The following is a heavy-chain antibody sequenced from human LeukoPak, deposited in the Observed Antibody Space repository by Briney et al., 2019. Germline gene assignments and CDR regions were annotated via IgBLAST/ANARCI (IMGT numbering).Heavy chain of an antibody. CDR3: ATLTTVVTAYYFDH. CDR2: IYYSGST. CDR1: GGSISSYY. V-gene: IGHV4-59*08. J-gene: IGHJ4*02. Sequence: SETLSLTCTVSGGSISSYYWSWIRQPPGKGLEWIGYIYYSGSTNYSPSLKSRVTISVDTSKNQFSLKLSSVTAADTAVYYCATLTTVVTAYYFDHWGQGTLVTVSS. D-gene: IGHD4-23*01.